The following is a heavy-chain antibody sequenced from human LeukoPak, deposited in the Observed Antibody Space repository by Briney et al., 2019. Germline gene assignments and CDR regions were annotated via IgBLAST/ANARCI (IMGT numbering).Heavy chain of an antibody. V-gene: IGHV3-64*01. D-gene: IGHD6-19*01. Sequence: PGGSLRLSCAASGFTFSSYAMHWVRQAPGKGLEYVSAISSNGGSTYYANSVKGRFTISRDNSKNTLYLQMGSLRAEDMAVYYCARDGRQWLVLGGPSRGWFDPWGQGTLVTVSS. J-gene: IGHJ5*02. CDR2: ISSNGGST. CDR3: ARDGRQWLVLGGPSRGWFDP. CDR1: GFTFSSYA.